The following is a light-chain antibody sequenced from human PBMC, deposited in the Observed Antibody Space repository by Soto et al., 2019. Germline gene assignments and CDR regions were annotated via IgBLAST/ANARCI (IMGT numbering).Light chain of an antibody. J-gene: IGKJ3*01. Sequence: DIKMTQSPSSLSASVGDRVTITCQASQDISNYLNWYQQKPGNAPKLLIYDASNLETGVRSRFSRSGSGTDFTFTISSMQPEDIASYYCQQYDNLPRGFTFGPGTKVDIK. CDR2: DAS. V-gene: IGKV1-33*01. CDR3: QQYDNLPRGFT. CDR1: QDISNY.